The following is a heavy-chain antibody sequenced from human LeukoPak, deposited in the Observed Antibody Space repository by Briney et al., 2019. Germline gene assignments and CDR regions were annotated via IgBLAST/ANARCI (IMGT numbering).Heavy chain of an antibody. CDR1: GFTFSTFW. D-gene: IGHD4-23*01. J-gene: IGHJ4*02. CDR2: IKEDGSER. CDR3: ARGRGGAVVTRFDY. V-gene: IGHV3-7*01. Sequence: PGGSLRLSCAASGFTFSTFWMNWVRQAPGKGLEWLAYIKEDGSERTYVDSVKGRFTISRDNAKNSLFQQMNSLRAEDTAVYYCARGRGGAVVTRFDYWGLGTLVTVSS.